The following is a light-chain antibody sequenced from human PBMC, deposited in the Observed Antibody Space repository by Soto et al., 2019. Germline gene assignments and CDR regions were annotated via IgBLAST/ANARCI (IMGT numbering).Light chain of an antibody. CDR3: AAWDDSLSGRV. J-gene: IGLJ3*02. V-gene: IGLV1-47*01. Sequence: QSAMIQPPSASGTPGQRVTISCSGTISNIGSNYVFWYHQLPGTAPKLLIYRNNQRPSGVPDRFSGSKSGTSASLAISGLRSEDEADYYCAAWDDSLSGRVFGGGTKLTVL. CDR1: ISNIGSNY. CDR2: RNN.